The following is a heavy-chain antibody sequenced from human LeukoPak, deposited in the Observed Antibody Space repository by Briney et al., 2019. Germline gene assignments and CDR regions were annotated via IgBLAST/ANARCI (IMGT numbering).Heavy chain of an antibody. CDR2: MNSNSGST. J-gene: IGHJ4*02. CDR1: GYTFTSYD. CDR3: ARGRSTGYPYYFEY. D-gene: IGHD5-12*01. Sequence: ASVKVSCKASGYTFTSYDINWVRQATGQGLEWMGWMNSNSGSTGYAQKFQGRVTITRNTSISTAYMELSGLRSEDTAVYYCARGRSTGYPYYFEYWGQGTLVTVSS. V-gene: IGHV1-8*03.